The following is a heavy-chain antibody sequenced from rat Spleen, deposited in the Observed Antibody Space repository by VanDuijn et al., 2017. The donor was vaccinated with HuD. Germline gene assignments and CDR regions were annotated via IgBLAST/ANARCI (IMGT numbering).Heavy chain of an antibody. D-gene: IGHD5-1*01. CDR3: ARINWHQGWYFDF. J-gene: IGHJ1*01. CDR1: GFTFSDYY. Sequence: EVQLVESGGGLVQPGRSLKLSCAASGFTFSDYYMAWVRQAPKKGLEWVASVSPGGVTIQYRDSVKGRFTISRDDAKSTLYLQMDSLRSEDTATYYCARINWHQGWYFDFWGPGTMVTVSS. CDR2: VSPGGVTI. V-gene: IGHV5-25*01.